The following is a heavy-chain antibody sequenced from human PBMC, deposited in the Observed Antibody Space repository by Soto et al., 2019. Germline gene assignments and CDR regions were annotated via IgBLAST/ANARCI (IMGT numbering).Heavy chain of an antibody. Sequence: SLRLSCAASGFTFSSYSKNWVRQAPGKGLEWVSSISSSSSYIYYADSVKGRFTISRDNAKNSLYLQMNSLRAEDTAVYYCAREGVQHGSGPYYYYGMDVWGQGTTVTVSS. CDR2: ISSSSSYI. CDR1: GFTFSSYS. D-gene: IGHD3-10*01. J-gene: IGHJ6*02. V-gene: IGHV3-21*01. CDR3: AREGVQHGSGPYYYYGMDV.